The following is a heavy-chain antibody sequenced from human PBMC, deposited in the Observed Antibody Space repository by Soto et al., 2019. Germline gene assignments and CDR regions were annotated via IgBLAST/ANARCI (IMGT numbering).Heavy chain of an antibody. D-gene: IGHD6-19*01. J-gene: IGHJ4*02. CDR3: ARGSSSGWLDY. Sequence: QVQLVESGGGVVQPGRSVRLSCAASGFTFSTYAMHWVRQAPGKGQEWVAFISNGGSNKYYADPVKGRFNISRDNSENTLYLQMSSLRPEDTAVYYCARGSSSGWLDYWGQGTLVTVSS. CDR1: GFTFSTYA. V-gene: IGHV3-30-3*01. CDR2: ISNGGSNK.